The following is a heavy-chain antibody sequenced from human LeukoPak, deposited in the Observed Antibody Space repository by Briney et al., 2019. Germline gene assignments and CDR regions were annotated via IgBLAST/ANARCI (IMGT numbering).Heavy chain of an antibody. CDR3: ASIGQQLESVDDAFDI. Sequence: GGSLRLSCAASGFTFSNYGMHWVRQAPGKGLEWVAFIRYDGSNKYYADSVKGRFTVSRDNAKNSLYLQMNSLRAEDTAVYYCASIGQQLESVDDAFDIWGQGTMVTVSS. J-gene: IGHJ3*02. CDR1: GFTFSNYG. D-gene: IGHD6-13*01. V-gene: IGHV3-30*02. CDR2: IRYDGSNK.